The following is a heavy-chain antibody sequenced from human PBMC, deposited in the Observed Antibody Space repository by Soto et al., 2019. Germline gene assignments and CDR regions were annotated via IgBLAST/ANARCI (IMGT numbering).Heavy chain of an antibody. CDR1: GFTFSSYA. CDR3: ARDRHYYDSRPNYYGMDV. J-gene: IGHJ6*02. CDR2: ISYDGSNK. D-gene: IGHD3-22*01. V-gene: IGHV3-30-3*01. Sequence: TGGSLRLSCAASGFTFSSYAMHWVRQAPGKGLEWVAVISYDGSNKYYADSVKGRFTISRDNSKNTLYLQMNSLRAEDTAVYYCARDRHYYDSRPNYYGMDVWGQGTTVTVYS.